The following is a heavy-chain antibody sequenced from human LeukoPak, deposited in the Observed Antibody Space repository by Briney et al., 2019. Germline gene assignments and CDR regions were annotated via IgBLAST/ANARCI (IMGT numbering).Heavy chain of an antibody. Sequence: GGSLGLSCAASGFTFSRHAMSWVRQAPGRGLEWVSTISGSGGITNYADSVKGRFTISRDNSKNTLYLQMNSLRAEDTAVYYCARDGGYSSSWFDYWGQGTLVTVSS. J-gene: IGHJ4*02. V-gene: IGHV3-23*01. CDR1: GFTFSRHA. CDR2: ISGSGGIT. CDR3: ARDGGYSSSWFDY. D-gene: IGHD6-13*01.